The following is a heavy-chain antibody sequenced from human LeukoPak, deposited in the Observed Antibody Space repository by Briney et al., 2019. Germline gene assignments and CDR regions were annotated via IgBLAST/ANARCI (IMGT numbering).Heavy chain of an antibody. CDR2: INHSGST. J-gene: IGHJ5*02. D-gene: IGHD2-15*01. CDR3: ARRRRLDIVVVVAATPYNWFDP. Sequence: SETLSLTCAVYGGSFSGYYWSWIRQPPGKGLEWIGEINHSGSTNYNPSLKSRVTISVDTSKNQFSLKLSSVTAADTAVYYCARRRRLDIVVVVAATPYNWFDPWGQGTLVTVSS. CDR1: GGSFSGYY. V-gene: IGHV4-34*01.